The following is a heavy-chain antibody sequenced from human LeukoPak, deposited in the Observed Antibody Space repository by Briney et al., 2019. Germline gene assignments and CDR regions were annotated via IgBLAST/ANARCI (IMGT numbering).Heavy chain of an antibody. V-gene: IGHV4-38-2*01. CDR3: ARLTPPRGLTERYYFDY. CDR1: GYSISSGYY. J-gene: IGHJ4*02. D-gene: IGHD2-21*02. CDR2: IYHSGST. Sequence: PSETLSLTCAVSGYSISSGYYWGWIRQPPGKGLEWIGSIYHSGSTYYNPSLKSRVTISVDTSKNQFSLKLSSVTAADTAVYYCARLTPPRGLTERYYFDYWGQGTLVIVSS.